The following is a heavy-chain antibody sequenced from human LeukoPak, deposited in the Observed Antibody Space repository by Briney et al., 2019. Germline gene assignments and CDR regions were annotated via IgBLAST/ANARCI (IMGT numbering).Heavy chain of an antibody. Sequence: GSLRLSCAASGFTFSSYWMHWVRQAPGKGLEWLGSIYYSGSTYYNPSLKSRVTISVDTSKNQFSLKLSSVTAADTAVYYCARTRYYYNSRSYGAPYYFDYWGQGTLVSVSS. CDR2: IYYSGST. J-gene: IGHJ4*02. D-gene: IGHD3-10*01. CDR1: GFTFSSYW. V-gene: IGHV4-39*01. CDR3: ARTRYYYNSRSYGAPYYFDY.